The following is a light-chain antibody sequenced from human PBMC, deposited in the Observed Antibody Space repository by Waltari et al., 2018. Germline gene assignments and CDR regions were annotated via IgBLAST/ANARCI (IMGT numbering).Light chain of an antibody. J-gene: IGKJ1*01. CDR3: QQYDNWLGT. V-gene: IGKV3-15*01. CDR1: QSIRSN. CDR2: AAS. Sequence: EIVMTQSPDTLSVFPGERATLSCRASQSIRSNLAWYQHKPGQAPRLLIYAASTRATGIPARFSGSGSGTEFTLTISRLQSEDFAVYFCQQYDNWLGTFGPGTKVEIK.